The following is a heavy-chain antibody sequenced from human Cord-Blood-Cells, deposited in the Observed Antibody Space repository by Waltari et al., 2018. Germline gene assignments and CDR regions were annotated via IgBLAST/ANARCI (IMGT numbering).Heavy chain of an antibody. CDR2: INHSGST. CDR1: GGSFRGYY. Sequence: QVQLQQWGAGLLKPSETLSLTCAVYGGSFRGYYWSWIRKPPGKGLEWIGEINHSGSTNYNPSLKSRVTISVDTSKNQFSLKLSSVTAADTAVYYCARGTLYSGSYWTDYWGQGTLVTVSS. D-gene: IGHD1-26*01. J-gene: IGHJ4*02. CDR3: ARGTLYSGSYWTDY. V-gene: IGHV4-34*01.